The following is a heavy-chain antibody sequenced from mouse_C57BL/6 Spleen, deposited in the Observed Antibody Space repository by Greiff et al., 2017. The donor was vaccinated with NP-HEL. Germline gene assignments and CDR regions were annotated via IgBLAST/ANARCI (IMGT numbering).Heavy chain of an antibody. Sequence: VKLMESGPGLVAPSQSLSITCTVSGFSLTSYAISWVRQPPGKGLEWLGVIWTGGGTNYNSALKSRLSISKDNSKSQVFLKMNSLQTDDTARYYCARNRGGGYHYAMDYWGQGTSVTVSS. J-gene: IGHJ4*01. D-gene: IGHD2-2*01. CDR1: GFSLTSYA. V-gene: IGHV2-9-1*01. CDR2: IWTGGGT. CDR3: ARNRGGGYHYAMDY.